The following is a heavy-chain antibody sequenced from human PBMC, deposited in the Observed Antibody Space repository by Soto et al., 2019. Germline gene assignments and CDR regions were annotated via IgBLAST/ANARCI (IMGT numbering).Heavy chain of an antibody. CDR1: GYTFTSYD. D-gene: IGHD5-12*01. J-gene: IGHJ6*03. Sequence: QVQLVQSGAEVKKPGASVKVSCKASGYTFTSYDINWVRQATGQGLEWMGWMNPNSGNTGYAQKFQGRVTMTRNTSISTAYMELSSLRSEDTAVYYCAATGSGYDYERGYYYYMDVWGKGITVTVSS. CDR2: MNPNSGNT. V-gene: IGHV1-8*01. CDR3: AATGSGYDYERGYYYYMDV.